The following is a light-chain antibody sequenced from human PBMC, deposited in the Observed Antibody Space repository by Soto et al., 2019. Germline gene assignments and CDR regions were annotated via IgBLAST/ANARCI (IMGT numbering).Light chain of an antibody. CDR1: SSNIGAGYD. J-gene: IGLJ1*01. CDR2: GNS. CDR3: QSYDNSLSGSGV. V-gene: IGLV1-40*01. Sequence: QAVVTQPPSVSGAPGQRVTISCTGSSSNIGAGYDVHWYQQLPGTAPKLLIYGNSNRPSGVPDRFSGSKSGTSASLAITGLQAEDEADYYCQSYDNSLSGSGVFGTGTKVTVL.